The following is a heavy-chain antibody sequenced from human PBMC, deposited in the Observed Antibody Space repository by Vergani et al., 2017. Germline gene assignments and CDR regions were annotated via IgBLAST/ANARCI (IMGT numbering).Heavy chain of an antibody. CDR1: GFTFSSYA. Sequence: EVQLLESGGGLVQPGGSLRLSCAASGFTFSSYAMSWVRQAPGKGLEWVSAISGSGGSTYYADSVKGRFTISRDNSKNTLYLQMNSLRAEDTAVYYCAKAHAGYCSGGSCYSDWXFDLWGRGTLVTVSS. D-gene: IGHD2-15*01. V-gene: IGHV3-23*01. J-gene: IGHJ2*01. CDR2: ISGSGGST. CDR3: AKAHAGYCSGGSCYSDWXFDL.